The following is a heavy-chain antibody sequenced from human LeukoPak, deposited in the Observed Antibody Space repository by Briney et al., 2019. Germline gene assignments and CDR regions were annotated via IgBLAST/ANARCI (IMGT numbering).Heavy chain of an antibody. CDR1: GFTFSSYS. CDR2: ISSSSSYI. Sequence: GSLRLSCAASGFTFSSYSMNWVRQAPGKGLEWVSSISSSSSYIYYADSAKGRFTISRDNAKNSLYLQMNSLRAEDTAVYYCARGAAAAISGTLFDYWGQGTLVTVSS. J-gene: IGHJ4*02. CDR3: ARGAAAAISGTLFDY. V-gene: IGHV3-21*01. D-gene: IGHD2-2*02.